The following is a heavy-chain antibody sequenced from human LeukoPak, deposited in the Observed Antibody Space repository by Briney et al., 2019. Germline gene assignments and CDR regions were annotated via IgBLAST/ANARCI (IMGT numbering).Heavy chain of an antibody. CDR3: ARGRRRAAAGTGAFDI. D-gene: IGHD6-13*01. CDR2: MNPNSGNT. CDR1: GYTFTSYD. V-gene: IGHV1-8*01. J-gene: IGHJ3*02. Sequence: ASVKVSCKXSGYTFTSYDINWVRQATGQGLERMGWMNPNSGNTGYAQKFQGRVTMTRNTSISTAYMELSSLRSEDTAVYYCARGRRRAAAGTGAFDIWGQGTMVTVSS.